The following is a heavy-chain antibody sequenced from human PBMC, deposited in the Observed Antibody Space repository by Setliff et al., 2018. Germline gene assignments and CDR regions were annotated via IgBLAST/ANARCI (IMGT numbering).Heavy chain of an antibody. CDR3: GRGFSRIEGRGNWFDP. D-gene: IGHD5-12*01. Sequence: SETVSLTCTVSGGSVSNSGFFWGWLRQAPGKGLEWIGNIYDSGSSNYNASLKSRLIITRDTSKNQISLKLTSVTAADTAVYYCGRGFSRIEGRGNWFDPWGQGILVTVSS. V-gene: IGHV4-39*01. J-gene: IGHJ5*02. CDR1: GGSVSNSGFF. CDR2: IYDSGSS.